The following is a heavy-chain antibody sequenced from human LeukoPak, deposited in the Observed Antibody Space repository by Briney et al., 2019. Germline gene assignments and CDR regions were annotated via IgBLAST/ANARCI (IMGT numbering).Heavy chain of an antibody. D-gene: IGHD6-13*01. Sequence: SETLSLTCTVSGGSISSYYWSWIRQPPGKGLEWIGYTYYSGSTNYNPSLKSRVTISVDTSKNQFSLKLSSVTAADTAVYYCARSKQQLVLFDWGQGTLVTVSS. J-gene: IGHJ4*02. CDR2: TYYSGST. V-gene: IGHV4-59*01. CDR3: ARSKQQLVLFD. CDR1: GGSISSYY.